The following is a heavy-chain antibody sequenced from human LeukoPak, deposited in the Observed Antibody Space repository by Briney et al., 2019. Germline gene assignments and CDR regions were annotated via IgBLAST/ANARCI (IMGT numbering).Heavy chain of an antibody. J-gene: IGHJ4*02. D-gene: IGHD4-17*01. CDR2: IIPIFGTA. CDR3: ARGPSHYGDYNYLDY. V-gene: IGHV1-69*13. Sequence: ASVKVSCKASGGTFGGYAINWVRQAPGQGLEWMGGIIPIFGTANSAKKFQGRVTITADESTSTAYMELSSLRSEDTAVYYCARGPSHYGDYNYLDYWGQGTLVTVSS. CDR1: GGTFGGYA.